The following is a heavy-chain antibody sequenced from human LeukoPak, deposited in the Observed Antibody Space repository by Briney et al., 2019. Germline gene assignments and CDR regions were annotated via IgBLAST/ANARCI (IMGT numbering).Heavy chain of an antibody. CDR2: MNPNSGNT. CDR3: ASRLAGLDAFDI. J-gene: IGHJ3*02. CDR1: VYTFTSYD. Sequence: ASVKVSCKASVYTFTSYDINWVRQATGQGLEWMGRMNPNSGNTGYAQKFQGRVTMTRNTSISTAYMELSSLRSEDTAVYYCASRLAGLDAFDIWGQGTMVTVSS. D-gene: IGHD6-19*01. V-gene: IGHV1-8*01.